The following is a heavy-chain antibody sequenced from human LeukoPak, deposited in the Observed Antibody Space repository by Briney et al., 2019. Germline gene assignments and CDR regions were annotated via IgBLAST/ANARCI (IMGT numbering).Heavy chain of an antibody. D-gene: IGHD6-13*01. V-gene: IGHV1-2*02. CDR3: ARDRGYSSSWSDY. CDR2: INPYSGDT. CDR1: GYTFTGYY. J-gene: IGHJ4*02. Sequence: ASVKVSCKASGYTFTGYYVHWVRQAPGQGLEWMGWINPYSGDTNYAQKFQGRVTMTRDTSISTAYMELSRLRSDDTAVYYCARDRGYSSSWSDYWGQGTLVTVSS.